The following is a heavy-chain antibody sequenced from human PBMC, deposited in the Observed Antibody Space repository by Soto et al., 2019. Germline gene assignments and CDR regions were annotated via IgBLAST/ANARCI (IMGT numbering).Heavy chain of an antibody. CDR1: GFTFSSYS. Sequence: GGSLRLSCAASGFTFSSYSVNWVRQAPGKGLEWVSYISSGTSTIYYADSVKGRFTISRDNAKNSLHLQMNSLRDEDTAVYYCARAYRYYDSSGYYYYFDYWGQGTLVTVSS. CDR2: ISSGTSTI. J-gene: IGHJ4*02. D-gene: IGHD3-22*01. CDR3: ARAYRYYDSSGYYYYFDY. V-gene: IGHV3-48*02.